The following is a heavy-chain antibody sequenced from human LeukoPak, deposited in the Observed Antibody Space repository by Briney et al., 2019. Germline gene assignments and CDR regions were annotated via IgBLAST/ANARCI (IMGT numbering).Heavy chain of an antibody. CDR1: GFAFSSYE. CDR2: ISNSGGTI. CDR3: ARSGLSRFDY. Sequence: GGSLRLSCAASGFAFSSYEMNWVRQAPGKGLEWVSYISNSGGTIYYADSVKGRFTTSRDNAKNSLYLQMNSLRAEDTAVYYCARSGLSRFDYWGQGTLVTVSS. J-gene: IGHJ4*02. D-gene: IGHD4/OR15-4a*01. V-gene: IGHV3-48*03.